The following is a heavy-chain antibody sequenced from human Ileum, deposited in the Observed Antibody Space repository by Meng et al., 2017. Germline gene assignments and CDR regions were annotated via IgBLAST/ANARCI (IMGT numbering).Heavy chain of an antibody. CDR1: GFTFSCYD. D-gene: IGHD2-15*01. V-gene: IGHV3-23*01. CDR3: APPKGVVAAATDPVY. J-gene: IGHJ4*02. Sequence: DVQLLESGGGFGQPGGSLSLSCAASGFTFSCYDISWFSQAPGKGLEWGSGIGSSGGRTDYADSVKGRFTISRDNSKNRLYLQMNSLRVEDTAVYYCAPPKGVVAAATDPVYWGQGTLVTVSS. CDR2: IGSSGGRT.